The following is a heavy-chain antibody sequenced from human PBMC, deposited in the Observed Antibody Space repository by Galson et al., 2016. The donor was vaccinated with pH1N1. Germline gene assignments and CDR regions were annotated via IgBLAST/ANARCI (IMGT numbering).Heavy chain of an antibody. V-gene: IGHV4-39*01. CDR3: ASRGYGDYVRYFDY. CDR1: GGSISRSSYY. D-gene: IGHD4-17*01. CDR2: IYYSGST. J-gene: IGHJ4*02. Sequence: SETLSLTCTVSGGSISRSSYYWDWIRQPPGKGLEWIRSIYYSGSTYYNPSLKSRVTISVDTSKNQFYLKLTSVTAADTAVYYCASRGYGDYVRYFDYWGQGTLVTVSS.